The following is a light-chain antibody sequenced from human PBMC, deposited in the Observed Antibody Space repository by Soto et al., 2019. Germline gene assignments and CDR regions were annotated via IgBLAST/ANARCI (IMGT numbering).Light chain of an antibody. V-gene: IGLV2-8*01. CDR2: EVS. Sequence: QSALTQPPSASGSPGQSVAISCTGTSSDVGAYNYVSWYQQHPGKAPKLMIYEVSKRPSGVPDRFSGSKSGNTASLTVSDLQAEDEADYYCSSYGGSKVFGGGTQLTVL. CDR3: SSYGGSKV. J-gene: IGLJ2*01. CDR1: SSDVGAYNY.